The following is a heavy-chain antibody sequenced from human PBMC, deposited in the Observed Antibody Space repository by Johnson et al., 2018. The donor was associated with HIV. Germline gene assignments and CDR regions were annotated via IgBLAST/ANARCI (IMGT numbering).Heavy chain of an antibody. CDR3: ARGIIVSPDAFDF. J-gene: IGHJ3*01. V-gene: IGHV3-30*19. CDR2: ISYDGSNK. Sequence: QVQLVESGGGVVQPGRSLRLSCAASGFTFSSYGMHWVRQAPGKGLEWLAAISYDGSNKFYADSVQGRFTISRDNSKNTLYLQMNSLRREDTAVYYCARGIIVSPDAFDFWGLGTRVTVSS. D-gene: IGHD5/OR15-5a*01. CDR1: GFTFSSYG.